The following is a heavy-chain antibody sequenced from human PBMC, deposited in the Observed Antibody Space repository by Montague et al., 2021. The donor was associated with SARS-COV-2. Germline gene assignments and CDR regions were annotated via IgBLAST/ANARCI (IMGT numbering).Heavy chain of an antibody. CDR1: GGSLNNYF. J-gene: IGHJ4*02. Sequence: SETPSLTCTVSGGSLNNYFWSWIRQPPGKGLEWVGYISDSGSTKYNPSLQSRVTISVDTARNQFSLKLLSVTAADTAFYYCARVDSSGPGEYWGQGILVSVSS. V-gene: IGHV4-59*08. CDR2: ISDSGST. D-gene: IGHD3-22*01. CDR3: ARVDSSGPGEY.